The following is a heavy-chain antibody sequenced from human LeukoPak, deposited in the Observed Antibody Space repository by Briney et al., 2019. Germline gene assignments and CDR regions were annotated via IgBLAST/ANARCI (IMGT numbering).Heavy chain of an antibody. CDR3: AKSPPLGATVRGVIIRPDY. J-gene: IGHJ4*02. D-gene: IGHD3-10*01. CDR2: ISYDGSNK. CDR1: GFTFSSYG. V-gene: IGHV3-30*18. Sequence: GGSLRLSCAASGFTFSSYGMHWVRQAPGKGLEWVAVISYDGSNKYYADSVKGRFTISRDNSKNTLYLQMNSLRAEDTAVYYCAKSPPLGATVRGVIIRPDYWGQGTLVTVSS.